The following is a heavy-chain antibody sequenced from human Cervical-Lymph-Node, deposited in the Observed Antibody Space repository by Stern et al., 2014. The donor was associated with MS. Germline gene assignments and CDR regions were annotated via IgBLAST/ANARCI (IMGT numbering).Heavy chain of an antibody. CDR2: IECGGDE. D-gene: IGHD3-10*01. V-gene: IGHV2-70*13. CDR1: GFSLTTSGMP. CDR3: ARITVVRGLTVRSYYYGLDV. J-gene: IGHJ6*02. Sequence: QVTLRESGPALVQPTQALSLTCSFSGFSLTTSGMPVSWIRPPPGKALEWLALIECGGDEYYSASLRPRLTISRDTSKNQVVLTLTNMGPVDTATYYCARITVVRGLTVRSYYYGLDVWGQGTTVTVSS.